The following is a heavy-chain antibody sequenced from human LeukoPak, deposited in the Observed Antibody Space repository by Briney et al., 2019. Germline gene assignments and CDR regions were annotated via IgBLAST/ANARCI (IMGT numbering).Heavy chain of an antibody. CDR2: FDPEDGET. Sequence: GASVKVSCKVSGYTLTELSMHWVRQAPGKGLEWMGGFDPEDGETIYAQKFQGRVTMTEGTSTDTAYMELSSLRSEDTAVYYCATDREVDIVATIWKGPAQWGQGTLVTVSS. V-gene: IGHV1-24*01. J-gene: IGHJ4*02. CDR3: ATDREVDIVATIWKGPAQ. D-gene: IGHD5-12*01. CDR1: GYTLTELS.